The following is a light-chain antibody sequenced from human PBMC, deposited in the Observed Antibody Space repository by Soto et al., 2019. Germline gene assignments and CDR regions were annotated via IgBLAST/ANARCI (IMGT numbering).Light chain of an antibody. Sequence: SYELTQPPSVSVAPGKTARITCGGNNTGSKSVHWYQQKPRQAPVLVIYYDSDRPSGIPERCSGSNSGNTATLTISRVEAGGEADYYCQVWDSSSDHVVFGGGTKLAVL. CDR3: QVWDSSSDHVV. V-gene: IGLV3-21*04. J-gene: IGLJ2*01. CDR2: YDS. CDR1: NTGSKS.